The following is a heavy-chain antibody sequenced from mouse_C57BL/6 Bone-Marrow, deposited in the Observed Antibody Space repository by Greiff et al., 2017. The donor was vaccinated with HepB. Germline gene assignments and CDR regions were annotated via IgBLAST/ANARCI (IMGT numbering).Heavy chain of an antibody. CDR2: IWWDDDK. CDR3: ARIEGAPYYYGSSETWFAY. Sequence: QVTLKESGPGILQPSQTLSLTCSFSGFSLSTFGMGVGWIRQPSGKGLEWLAHIWWDDDKYYNPALKSRLTISKDTSKNQVFLKIANVDTADTATYYCARIEGAPYYYGSSETWFAYWGQGTLVTVSA. D-gene: IGHD1-1*01. V-gene: IGHV8-8*01. CDR1: GFSLSTFGMG. J-gene: IGHJ3*01.